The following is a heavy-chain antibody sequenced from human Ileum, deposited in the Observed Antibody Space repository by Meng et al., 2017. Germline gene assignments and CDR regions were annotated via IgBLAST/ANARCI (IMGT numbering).Heavy chain of an antibody. CDR3: SRGVMTIADD. D-gene: IGHD4/OR15-4a*01. J-gene: IGHJ4*02. CDR2: IYNSGST. V-gene: IGHV4-61*01. Sequence: QATVPEAGSVSVTPSTTLSVTCVCDDVYVSSGPSYWTWIRSPPGTGRECVGYIYNSGSTNYSTSRKSRVTISVDTSKNQFSLKLNSVTDADTAVYYCSRGVMTIADDWGQGTLVTVSS. CDR1: DVYVSSGPSY.